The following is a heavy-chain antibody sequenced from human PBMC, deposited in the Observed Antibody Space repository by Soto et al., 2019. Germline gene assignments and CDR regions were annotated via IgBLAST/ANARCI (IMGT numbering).Heavy chain of an antibody. CDR3: ARVCHYDILTGYYYYYYGMDV. CDR2: INHSGST. J-gene: IGHJ6*04. D-gene: IGHD3-9*01. V-gene: IGHV4-34*01. Sequence: SETLSLTCAVYGGSFSGYYWSWIRQPPGKGLEWIGEINHSGSTNYNPSLKSRVTISVDTSKNQFSLKLSSVTAADTAVYYCARVCHYDILTGYYYYYYGMDVWGKGTTVTVSS. CDR1: GGSFSGYY.